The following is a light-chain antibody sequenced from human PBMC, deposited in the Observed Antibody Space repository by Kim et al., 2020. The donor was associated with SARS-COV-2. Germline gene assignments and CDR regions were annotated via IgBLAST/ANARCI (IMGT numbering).Light chain of an antibody. Sequence: SPGERATLSGRASQSVSSYLAWYQQKPGQAPRLLIYDASIRATGIPARFSGSGSGTDFTLTISSLESDDFAVYYCQLRGNWPPITFGQGTRLEIK. CDR3: QLRGNWPPIT. J-gene: IGKJ5*01. V-gene: IGKV3-11*01. CDR1: QSVSSY. CDR2: DAS.